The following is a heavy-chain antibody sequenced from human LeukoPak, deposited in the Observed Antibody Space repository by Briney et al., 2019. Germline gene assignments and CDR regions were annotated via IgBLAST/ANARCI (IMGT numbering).Heavy chain of an antibody. CDR2: INPNSGGT. CDR3: ARVVKVLRYFDWLGVFGWFDP. D-gene: IGHD3-9*01. Sequence: ASVKVSCKASGYTFTGYYMHWVRQAPGQGLEWMGWINPNSGGTNYAQKFQGRVTMTRDTSISTAYMELSRLRSDDTAVYYCARVVKVLRYFDWLGVFGWFDPWGQGTLVTVSS. J-gene: IGHJ5*02. CDR1: GYTFTGYY. V-gene: IGHV1-2*02.